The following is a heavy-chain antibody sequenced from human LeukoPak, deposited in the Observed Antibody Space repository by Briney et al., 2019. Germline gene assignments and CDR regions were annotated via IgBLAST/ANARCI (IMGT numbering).Heavy chain of an antibody. D-gene: IGHD3-16*02. CDR2: MNPNSGNT. Sequence: ASVKVSCKASGYTFTSYDINWVRQATGQGLEWMGWMNPNSGNTGYAQKFQGRVTMTRNTSISTAYMELSSLRSEDTAVYYCARGYQDGSYRPYYYYGMDVWGQGTTVTVFS. J-gene: IGHJ6*02. CDR3: ARGYQDGSYRPYYYYGMDV. V-gene: IGHV1-8*01. CDR1: GYTFTSYD.